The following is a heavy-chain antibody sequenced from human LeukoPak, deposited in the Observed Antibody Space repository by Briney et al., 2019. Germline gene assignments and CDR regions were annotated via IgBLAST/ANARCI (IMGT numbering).Heavy chain of an antibody. CDR1: GYSFTSYW. CDR2: IYPGDSDT. CDR3: ARRSSGWYDAFDI. J-gene: IGHJ3*02. D-gene: IGHD6-13*01. V-gene: IGHV5-51*01. Sequence: GESLKISCKGSGYSFTSYWIGWVRQMPGKGLEWMGFIYPGDSDTRYSPSFQGQVTISADKSISTAYLQWSSLKASDTAMYYCARRSSGWYDAFDIWGQGTMVTVSS.